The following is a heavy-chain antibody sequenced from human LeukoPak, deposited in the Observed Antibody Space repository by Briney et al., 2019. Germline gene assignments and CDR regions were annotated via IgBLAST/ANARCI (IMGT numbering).Heavy chain of an antibody. CDR1: GDSISSGDYY. V-gene: IGHV4-61*02. Sequence: SQTLSLTCTVSGDSISSGDYYWSWIRQPAGKGLEWIGRISSSGSTNYNPSLKSRVTISVDTSKNQSSLKLSSVTAADTAAYFCARGPYSYDSSGAFDIWGQGTMVTVSS. CDR3: ARGPYSYDSSGAFDI. CDR2: ISSSGST. D-gene: IGHD3-22*01. J-gene: IGHJ3*02.